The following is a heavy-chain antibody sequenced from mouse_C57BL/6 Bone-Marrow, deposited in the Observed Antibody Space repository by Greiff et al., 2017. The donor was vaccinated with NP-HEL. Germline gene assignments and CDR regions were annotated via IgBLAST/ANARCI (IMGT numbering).Heavy chain of an antibody. V-gene: IGHV1-81*01. Sequence: VQRVESGAELARPGASVKLSCKASGYTFTSYGISWVKQRTGQGLEWIGEIYPRSGNTYYNEKFKGKATLTADKSSSTAYMELRSLTSEDSAVYFCAREDIITTVVGGQGTTLTVSS. CDR1: GYTFTSYG. CDR2: IYPRSGNT. D-gene: IGHD1-1*01. J-gene: IGHJ2*01. CDR3: AREDIITTVV.